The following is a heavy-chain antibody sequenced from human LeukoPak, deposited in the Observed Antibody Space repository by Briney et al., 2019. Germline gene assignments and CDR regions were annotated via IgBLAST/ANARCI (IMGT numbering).Heavy chain of an antibody. CDR1: GFTFSSYS. Sequence: TGGSLRLSCAGSGFTFSSYSMSWVRQAPGKGLEWVANIKQDGSEKYYVDSVKGRFTISRDNAKNSLYLQMNSLRAEDTAVYYCARDGYYDILTGSSPGGWFDPWGQGTLVTVSS. D-gene: IGHD3-9*01. V-gene: IGHV3-7*01. CDR3: ARDGYYDILTGSSPGGWFDP. CDR2: IKQDGSEK. J-gene: IGHJ5*02.